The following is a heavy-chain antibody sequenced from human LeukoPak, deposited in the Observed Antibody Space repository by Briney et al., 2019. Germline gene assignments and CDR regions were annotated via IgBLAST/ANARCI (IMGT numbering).Heavy chain of an antibody. V-gene: IGHV3-7*01. CDR3: ARSNTGYAESCY. Sequence: PGGSLRLSCAASGFTFRSYWMTWVRQAPGKGLEWVANIGQDGSEKYYVDSVKGRFTISRDNAKNSLYLQMNSLRPEDTAVYYCARSNTGYAESCYWGQGTLVTVSS. D-gene: IGHD5-12*01. CDR2: IGQDGSEK. CDR1: GFTFRSYW. J-gene: IGHJ4*02.